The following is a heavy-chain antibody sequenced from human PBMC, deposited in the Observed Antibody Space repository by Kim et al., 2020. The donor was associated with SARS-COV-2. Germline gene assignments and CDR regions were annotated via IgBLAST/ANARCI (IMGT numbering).Heavy chain of an antibody. CDR3: ARDPGPPTYGEDWYFDL. Sequence: SETLSLTCTVSGGSISSYYWSWIRQPPGKGLEWIGYIYYSGSTNYNPSLKSRVTISVDTSKNQFSLKLSSVTAADTAVYYCARDPGPPTYGEDWYFDLWGRGTLVTVSS. D-gene: IGHD4-17*01. V-gene: IGHV4-59*01. J-gene: IGHJ2*01. CDR1: GGSISSYY. CDR2: IYYSGST.